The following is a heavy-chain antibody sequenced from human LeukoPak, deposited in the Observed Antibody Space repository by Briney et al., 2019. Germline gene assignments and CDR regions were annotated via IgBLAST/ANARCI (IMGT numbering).Heavy chain of an antibody. Sequence: SVKVSCKASGGTFSSYAISWVRQAPGQGLEWMGGIIPIFGTANYAQKLQGRVTITADGSTSTAYMGLSSLRSEDTAVYYCARGLTSGRYDSSGTYFDYWGQGTLVTVSS. V-gene: IGHV1-69*13. D-gene: IGHD3-22*01. CDR1: GGTFSSYA. CDR3: ARGLTSGRYDSSGTYFDY. CDR2: IIPIFGTA. J-gene: IGHJ4*02.